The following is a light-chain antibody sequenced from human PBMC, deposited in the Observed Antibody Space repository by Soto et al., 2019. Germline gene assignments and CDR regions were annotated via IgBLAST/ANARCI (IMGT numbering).Light chain of an antibody. CDR1: QSISSY. J-gene: IGKJ5*01. CDR3: QQSYSTPIT. V-gene: IGKV1-39*01. CDR2: AAS. Sequence: QSPSSLSASVGDRVTITCRASQSISSYLNWYQQKPGKAPKLLIYAASSLQSGVPSRFSGSGSGTDFTLTISSLQPEDFATYYCQQSYSTPITFGQGTRLEIK.